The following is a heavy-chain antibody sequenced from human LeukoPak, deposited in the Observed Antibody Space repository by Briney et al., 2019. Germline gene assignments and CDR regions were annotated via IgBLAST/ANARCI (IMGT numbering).Heavy chain of an antibody. CDR2: LSTSGST. CDR3: ARDYDGWKPYFDY. D-gene: IGHD3-16*01. CDR1: GASISSYY. V-gene: IGHV4-4*07. Sequence: SETLSLTCTVSGASISSYYWNWIRQPAGKGLEWIGRLSTSGSTNYNPSLKSRVTMSVDTSKNQFSLKLTSVTAADTAVYYCARDYDGWKPYFDYWGQGILVTVSS. J-gene: IGHJ4*02.